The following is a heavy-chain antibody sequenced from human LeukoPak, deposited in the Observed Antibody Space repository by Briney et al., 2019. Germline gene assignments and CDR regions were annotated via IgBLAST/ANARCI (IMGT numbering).Heavy chain of an antibody. Sequence: GGSLRLYCAASGFTFSSYAMSWVRQAPGRGLEWVSAISGSGGSTYYADSVKGRFTISRDNSKNTLYLQMNSLRAEDTAVYYCAKTTGTTNYFDYWGQGTLVTVSS. CDR2: ISGSGGST. D-gene: IGHD1-7*01. J-gene: IGHJ4*02. CDR3: AKTTGTTNYFDY. CDR1: GFTFSSYA. V-gene: IGHV3-23*01.